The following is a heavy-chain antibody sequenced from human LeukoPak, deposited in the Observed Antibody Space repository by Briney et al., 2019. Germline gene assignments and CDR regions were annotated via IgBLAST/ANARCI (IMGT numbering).Heavy chain of an antibody. CDR3: ARFASVAHFDN. Sequence: AASVKVSCKASGYTFSAYYIQWVRQAPGQGLEWMGWINPNSGGTNYAQKFQGWVTMTTDTSTSTAYMELRRLRSDDTAVYYCARFASVAHFDNWGQGTLVTVSS. J-gene: IGHJ4*02. CDR2: INPNSGGT. CDR1: GYTFSAYY. D-gene: IGHD5-12*01. V-gene: IGHV1-2*04.